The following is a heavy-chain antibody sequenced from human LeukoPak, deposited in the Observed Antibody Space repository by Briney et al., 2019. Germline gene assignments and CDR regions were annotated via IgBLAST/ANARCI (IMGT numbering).Heavy chain of an antibody. J-gene: IGHJ3*02. CDR3: AKDMSGSPDAFDI. Sequence: GGYLCLSCAASGFTFDVYSMPWVRQAPGKGLEWVSGICWNSGSIGYADSVKGRFTISKDNAKNSLYLQINSLRAEDTALYYCAKDMSGSPDAFDIWGQGTMVTVSS. CDR1: GFTFDVYS. D-gene: IGHD1-26*01. V-gene: IGHV3-9*01. CDR2: ICWNSGSI.